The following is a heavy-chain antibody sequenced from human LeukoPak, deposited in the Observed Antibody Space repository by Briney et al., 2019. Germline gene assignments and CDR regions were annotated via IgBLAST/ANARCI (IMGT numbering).Heavy chain of an antibody. Sequence: GGSLRLSCAASGFTFSSYAMSWVRQAPGKGLEWVSAISGSGGSTYYADSVKGRFTISRDNSKNTLYLQMNSLRAEDTAVYYCAEHSGFDYYDSSGYSYYWGQGTLVTVSS. D-gene: IGHD3-22*01. CDR2: ISGSGGST. CDR3: AEHSGFDYYDSSGYSYY. J-gene: IGHJ4*02. V-gene: IGHV3-23*01. CDR1: GFTFSSYA.